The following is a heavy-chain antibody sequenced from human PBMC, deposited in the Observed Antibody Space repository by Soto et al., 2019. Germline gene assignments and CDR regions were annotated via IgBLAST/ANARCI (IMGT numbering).Heavy chain of an antibody. J-gene: IGHJ6*02. CDR3: TSSGGGYCSSTSCSGPFDGMDV. CDR2: IRSKANSYAT. Sequence: GGSLRLSCAASGFTFSGSAMHWVRQASGKGLGWVGRIRSKANSYATAYAASVKGRFTISRDDSKNTAYLQMNSLKTEDTAVYYCTSSGGGYCSSTSCSGPFDGMDVWGQGTTVTVSS. D-gene: IGHD2-2*01. CDR1: GFTFSGSA. V-gene: IGHV3-73*01.